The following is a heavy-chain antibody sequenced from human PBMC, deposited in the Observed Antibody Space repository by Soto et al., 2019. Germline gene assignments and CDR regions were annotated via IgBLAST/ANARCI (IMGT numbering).Heavy chain of an antibody. CDR1: GFTISNYG. J-gene: IGHJ6*02. CDR2: ISYDGTIT. V-gene: IGHV3-30-3*01. CDR3: ATTRVGPCSSSICFSGIFDGMDV. D-gene: IGHD2-2*01. Sequence: QVQLVESGGGVVQPGRSLRLSCAASGFTISNYGMHWVRQAPGKGLEWVAVISYDGTITYYADSVKGRFTISRDNSKNTLHLLMNSLRTEDTAVYYCATTRVGPCSSSICFSGIFDGMDVWGQGTTVTVSS.